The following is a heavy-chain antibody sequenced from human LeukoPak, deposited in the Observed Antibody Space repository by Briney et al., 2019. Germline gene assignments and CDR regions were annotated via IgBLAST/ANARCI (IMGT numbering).Heavy chain of an antibody. D-gene: IGHD1-26*01. J-gene: IGHJ4*02. CDR1: GYTFTGYY. CDR2: INPNSGGT. V-gene: IGHV1-2*02. CDR3: ARKRYSGSYYFDY. Sequence: ASVKVSCKASGYTFTGYYIHWVRQAPGQGLEWMGWINPNSGGTNYAQKFQGRVTMTRDTSISTAYMELSRLRSDDTAVYYCARKRYSGSYYFDYWGQGTLVTVSP.